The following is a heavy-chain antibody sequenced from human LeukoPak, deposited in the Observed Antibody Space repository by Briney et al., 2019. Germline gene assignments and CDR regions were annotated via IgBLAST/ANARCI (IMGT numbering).Heavy chain of an antibody. Sequence: ASVKVSCKASGYTFTGYYMHWVRQATGQGLEWMGWMNPNSGNTGYAQKFQGRVTMTRNTSISTAYMELSSLRSEDTAVYYCARVFGRQQLVIDYWGQGTLVTVSS. CDR1: GYTFTGYY. CDR2: MNPNSGNT. CDR3: ARVFGRQQLVIDY. V-gene: IGHV1-8*02. J-gene: IGHJ4*02. D-gene: IGHD6-13*01.